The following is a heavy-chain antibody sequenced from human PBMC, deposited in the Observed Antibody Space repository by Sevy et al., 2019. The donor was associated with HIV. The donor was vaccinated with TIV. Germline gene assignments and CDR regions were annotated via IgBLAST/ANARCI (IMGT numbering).Heavy chain of an antibody. J-gene: IGHJ6*02. Sequence: ASVKVSCKASGGTFSSYAISWVRQAPGQGLEWMGGIIPIFGTANYAQKFQGRVTITADESTSTAYMELSSLRSEDTAVYYCAAKWELKGDYYYYGMDVWGQGTTVTVSS. CDR2: IIPIFGTA. V-gene: IGHV1-69*13. D-gene: IGHD1-26*01. CDR1: GGTFSSYA. CDR3: AAKWELKGDYYYYGMDV.